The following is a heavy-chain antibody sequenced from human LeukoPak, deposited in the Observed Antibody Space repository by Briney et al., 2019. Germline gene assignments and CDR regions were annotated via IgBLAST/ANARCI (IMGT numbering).Heavy chain of an antibody. CDR2: IGGGGGST. J-gene: IGHJ4*02. CDR1: GFTFSIFA. CDR3: ARVDTSTWFSSPFDY. D-gene: IGHD6-13*01. V-gene: IGHV3-23*01. Sequence: GGSLRLSCAASGFTFSIFAMTWVRQAPGKGLEWVSGIGGGGGSTYCADSVKGRFTISRDNSENTVFLQMNSLRAEDTAVYYCARVDTSTWFSSPFDYWGRGTLVTVSS.